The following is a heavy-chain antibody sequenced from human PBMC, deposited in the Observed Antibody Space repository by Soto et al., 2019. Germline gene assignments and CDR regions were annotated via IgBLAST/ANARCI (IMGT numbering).Heavy chain of an antibody. CDR3: VTTRDGTTFFPH. J-gene: IGHJ4*02. CDR2: IYGVDSDT. D-gene: IGHD1-7*01. CDR1: GYIFANYW. V-gene: IGHV5-51*01. Sequence: PGESLKISCSVSGYIFANYWIGWVRQMPGKGLEWMGIIYGVDSDTKYSPSFQGQVTISADKSIFTAYLQWNSLKASDTAMYYCVTTRDGTTFFPHWGQGTPVTVSS.